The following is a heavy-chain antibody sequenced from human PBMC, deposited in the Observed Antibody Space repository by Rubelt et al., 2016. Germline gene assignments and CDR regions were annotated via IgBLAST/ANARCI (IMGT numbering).Heavy chain of an antibody. D-gene: IGHD7-27*01. CDR1: GFTFSSYS. V-gene: IGHV3-48*04. J-gene: IGHJ4*02. CDR2: ITSTSSTI. Sequence: EVQLVESGGGLVQPGGSLRLSRAASGFTFSSYSMKWVRQAPGKGLEWVSYITSTSSTIYYADSVKGRFTISRDNPKNSLYLQMNSLRAEDTAVYYCARVTGVYFDYWGLGTLVTVSS. CDR3: ARVTGVYFDY.